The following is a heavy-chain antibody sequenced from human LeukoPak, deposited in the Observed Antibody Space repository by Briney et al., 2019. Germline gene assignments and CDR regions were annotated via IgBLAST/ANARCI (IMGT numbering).Heavy chain of an antibody. D-gene: IGHD3-10*01. V-gene: IGHV3-30*18. CDR1: GFTFSSYG. CDR2: IWYGGSNK. CDR3: AKDRGLQGYFDY. Sequence: GRSLRLSCAASGFTFSSYGMHWVRQAPGKGLEWVAVIWYGGSNKYYADSVKGRFTISRDNSKNTLYLRMNSLRAEDTAVYYCAKDRGLQGYFDYWGQGTLVTVSS. J-gene: IGHJ4*02.